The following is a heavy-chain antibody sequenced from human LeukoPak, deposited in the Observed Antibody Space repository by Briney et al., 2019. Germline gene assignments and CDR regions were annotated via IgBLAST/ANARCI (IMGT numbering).Heavy chain of an antibody. J-gene: IGHJ3*02. CDR3: AKDLSPAFYGLGSHPPIDAFDM. CDR1: GFSFSSYG. CDR2: IRFDGDNK. V-gene: IGHV3-30*02. D-gene: IGHD3-10*01. Sequence: GGSLRLSCAASGFSFSSYGMHWVRQAPGKGLEWVAFIRFDGDNKYYADSVRGRFTISRDNSKNTLYVQMNSLRAEDTAVYYCAKDLSPAFYGLGSHPPIDAFDMWGQGTMVTVSS.